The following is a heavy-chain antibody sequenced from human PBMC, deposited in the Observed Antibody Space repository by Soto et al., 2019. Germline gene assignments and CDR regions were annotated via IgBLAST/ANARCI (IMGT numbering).Heavy chain of an antibody. CDR1: GGSISSYY. Sequence: TLSLTCTVSGGSISSYYWSWIRQPPGKALEWLARIDWDDDKYYSTSLKTRLTISKDTSKNQVVLTMTNMDPVDTATYYCARHYDILTGNFDYWGQGTLVTVSS. D-gene: IGHD3-9*01. CDR3: ARHYDILTGNFDY. V-gene: IGHV2-70*11. J-gene: IGHJ4*02. CDR2: IDWDDDK.